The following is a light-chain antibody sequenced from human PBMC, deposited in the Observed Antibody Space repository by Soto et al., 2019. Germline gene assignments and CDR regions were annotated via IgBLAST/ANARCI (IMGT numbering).Light chain of an antibody. CDR3: QQYYGSPRT. CDR1: QSVSSN. J-gene: IGKJ1*01. V-gene: IGKV3D-15*01. CDR2: GAS. Sequence: EIVLTTSPATLSVSQGERATLSCRASQSVSSNLAWHQQRPGQAPRLLIYGASTRATGVPARFSGSGSETEFTLTIDNLQAEDVAVYFWQQYYGSPRTFGQGTKV.